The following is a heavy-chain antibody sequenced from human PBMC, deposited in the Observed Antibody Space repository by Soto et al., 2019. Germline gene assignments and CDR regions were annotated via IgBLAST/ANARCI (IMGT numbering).Heavy chain of an antibody. CDR2: IATYNSNK. Sequence: HLVQSGPEVKQPGASVTVSCKTSGDTFTNFGLSWVRQAPGQGLEWMGWIATYNSNKNYAQKFQGRLTLTTDTSTSTAYMELKSLGYDDTAVDYCARVLRGVVNWFDPWGQGTLVTVSS. CDR1: GDTFTNFG. J-gene: IGHJ5*02. CDR3: ARVLRGVVNWFDP. V-gene: IGHV1-18*01. D-gene: IGHD3-10*01.